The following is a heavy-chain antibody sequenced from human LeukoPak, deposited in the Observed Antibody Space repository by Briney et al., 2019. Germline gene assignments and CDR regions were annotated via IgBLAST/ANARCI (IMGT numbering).Heavy chain of an antibody. D-gene: IGHD2-2*01. J-gene: IGHJ4*02. CDR1: GYNFNTHW. V-gene: IGHV5-51*01. CDR2: IYPGDSDT. CDR3: ARNSRAYCSTTNCPFDY. Sequence: GESLKISCKASGYNFNTHWIAWVRQMPGKGLEWMGTIYPGDSDTRYSPSFQGQVTISVDKSISTAYLQWSSLKASDTAMYYCARNSRAYCSTTNCPFDYWGQGTLVTVSS.